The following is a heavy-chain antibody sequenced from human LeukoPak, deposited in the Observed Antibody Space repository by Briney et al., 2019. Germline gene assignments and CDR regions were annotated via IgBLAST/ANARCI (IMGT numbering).Heavy chain of an antibody. D-gene: IGHD3-22*01. Sequence: GGSLRLSCEASGLTFSTFAMSWVRQAPGKGPEWVSVISASDAATYYSDSVKGRFTVSRDNSKNTLYLQMNDVRTEDTALYYCTKDRDGSGFLVGDWFDPWGQGTLVTVSS. CDR3: TKDRDGSGFLVGDWFDP. CDR2: ISASDAAT. CDR1: GLTFSTFA. J-gene: IGHJ5*02. V-gene: IGHV3-23*01.